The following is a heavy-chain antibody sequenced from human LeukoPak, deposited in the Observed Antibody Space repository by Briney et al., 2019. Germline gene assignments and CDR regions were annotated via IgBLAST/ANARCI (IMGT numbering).Heavy chain of an antibody. CDR2: IYYSGST. Sequence: SETLSLTCTVSGGSISSYYWSWIRQPPGKGLECIGYIYYSGSTNYNPSLKSRVTISVDTSKNQFSLKLSSVTAADTAVYYCARGVVIAPQTFDYWGQGTLVTVSS. CDR1: GGSISSYY. CDR3: ARGVVIAPQTFDY. J-gene: IGHJ4*02. D-gene: IGHD2-21*01. V-gene: IGHV4-59*01.